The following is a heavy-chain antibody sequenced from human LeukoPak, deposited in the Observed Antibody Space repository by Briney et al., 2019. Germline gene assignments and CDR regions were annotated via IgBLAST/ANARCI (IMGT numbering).Heavy chain of an antibody. V-gene: IGHV1-8*03. D-gene: IGHD1-26*01. CDR3: ARGRVGATH. Sequence: ASVKVSCKASGYTFTGYYMHWVRQAPGQGLEWMGWINPNSDNTDYAQKSQGRVTISRNTSISTAYMELSSLRSEDTAVYYCARGRVGATHWGQGTLVTVSS. CDR2: INPNSDNT. J-gene: IGHJ4*02. CDR1: GYTFTGYY.